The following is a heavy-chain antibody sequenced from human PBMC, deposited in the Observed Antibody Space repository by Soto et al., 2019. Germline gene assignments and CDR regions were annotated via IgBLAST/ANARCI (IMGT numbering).Heavy chain of an antibody. Sequence: EVQLLESGGGLVQPGGSLRLSCAASGFTFSSYAMSWVRQAPGKGLEWVLGISGSGGSTYYADSVKGRFTISRDNSTNTLFVQMNSLRVEDTAVYYCEKVGIYCTNGVCRGYWGQGTLVTVSS. D-gene: IGHD2-8*01. CDR2: ISGSGGST. V-gene: IGHV3-23*01. CDR3: EKVGIYCTNGVCRGY. J-gene: IGHJ4*02. CDR1: GFTFSSYA.